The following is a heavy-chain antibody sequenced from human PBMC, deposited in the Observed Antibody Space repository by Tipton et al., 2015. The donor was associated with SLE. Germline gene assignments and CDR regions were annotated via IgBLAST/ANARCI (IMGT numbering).Heavy chain of an antibody. Sequence: SLRLSCAASGFTFRRYAMRWVRQTPGKGLEWVSAMTDDGGSTYYADSVKGRFTISRDNSKDTLYLQMTSLRAGDTAVYYCAKGSAAARPYYFDYWGQGTLVTVSS. CDR3: AKGSAAARPYYFDY. D-gene: IGHD6-25*01. J-gene: IGHJ4*02. CDR1: GFTFRRYA. V-gene: IGHV3-23*01. CDR2: MTDDGGST.